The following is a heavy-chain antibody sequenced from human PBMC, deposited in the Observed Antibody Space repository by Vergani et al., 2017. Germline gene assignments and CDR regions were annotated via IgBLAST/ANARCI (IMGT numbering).Heavy chain of an antibody. CDR3: AKSSSGRLGNFDY. CDR1: GFTFSSYG. D-gene: IGHD7-27*01. Sequence: QVQLVESGGGVVQSGRSLRLSCAASGFTFSSYGMHWVRQAPGKGLEWVAVISYDGSNKYYADSVKGRFTISRDNSKNTLYLQMNSLRAEDTAVYYCAKSSSGRLGNFDYWGQGTLVTVSS. J-gene: IGHJ4*02. CDR2: ISYDGSNK. V-gene: IGHV3-30*18.